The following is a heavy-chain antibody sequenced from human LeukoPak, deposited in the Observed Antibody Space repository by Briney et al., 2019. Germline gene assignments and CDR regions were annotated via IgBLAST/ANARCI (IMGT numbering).Heavy chain of an antibody. D-gene: IGHD1-26*01. CDR2: ISYDGSNK. CDR1: GFTFSSYG. J-gene: IGHJ4*02. CDR3: AKDMWYSGSYLPYYFDY. V-gene: IGHV3-30*18. Sequence: GGSLRLSCAASGFTFSSYGMHWVRQAPGKGLEWVAVISYDGSNKYYADSVKGRFTISRDNSKNTLYLQMNSLRAEDTAVYYCAKDMWYSGSYLPYYFDYWGQGTPVTVSS.